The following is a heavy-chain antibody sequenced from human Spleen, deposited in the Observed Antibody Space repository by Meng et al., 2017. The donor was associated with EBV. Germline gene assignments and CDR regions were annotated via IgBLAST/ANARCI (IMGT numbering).Heavy chain of an antibody. J-gene: IGHJ4*02. D-gene: IGHD3-16*01. CDR3: ATGWGKACY. CDR1: GESFSGYY. Sequence: QRWGAGLLKPSEPLPLSCAVFGESFSGYYWRWIRRPPGRGLEWIGEVNHSGSTNYSPSFKSRVTISVDTSKNQFSLKLPSVPAGDTVVYYCATGWGKACYWGQGTLVTVSS. V-gene: IGHV4-34*01. CDR2: VNHSGST.